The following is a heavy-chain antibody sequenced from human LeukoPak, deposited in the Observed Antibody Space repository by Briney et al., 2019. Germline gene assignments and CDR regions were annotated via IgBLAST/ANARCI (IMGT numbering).Heavy chain of an antibody. Sequence: GGSLRPSCAASGFTFSSYWMHWVRQAPGKGPVWVSRINNDGSGTTYADSVKGRFTISRDDAKNTLYLQMNSLRAEDTAVYYCVRGGESTWSWGQGTLVTVSS. D-gene: IGHD2-15*01. CDR2: INNDGSGT. CDR1: GFTFSSYW. CDR3: VRGGESTWS. J-gene: IGHJ5*02. V-gene: IGHV3-74*01.